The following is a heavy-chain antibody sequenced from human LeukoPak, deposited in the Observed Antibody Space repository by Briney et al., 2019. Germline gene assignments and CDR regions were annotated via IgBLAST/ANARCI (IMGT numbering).Heavy chain of an antibody. D-gene: IGHD1-26*01. CDR2: IRYDGSNK. J-gene: IGHJ4*02. V-gene: IGHV3-30*02. Sequence: GGSLRLSCAASGFTFSSYGMHWVRQAPGKGLEWVAFIRYDGSNKYYADSVKGRFTISRDNSKNTLYLQMDRLKAEDTVVYYCAKKKYPNLSIVGDPLDYWGQGTLVTVSS. CDR1: GFTFSSYG. CDR3: AKKKYPNLSIVGDPLDY.